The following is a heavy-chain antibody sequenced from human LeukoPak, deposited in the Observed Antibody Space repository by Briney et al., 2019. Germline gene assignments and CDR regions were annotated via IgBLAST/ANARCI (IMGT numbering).Heavy chain of an antibody. CDR1: GFTFSNYG. CDR3: ARTAYYYDSSGYYHFDY. J-gene: IGHJ4*02. V-gene: IGHV3-30*02. Sequence: GGSLRLSCAASGFTFSNYGMHWVRQGPGKGLEWVAFIRFDATKKFYADSVQGRFTISRDNAKNSLYLQMNSLRAEDTAVYYCARTAYYYDSSGYYHFDYWGQGTLVTVSS. D-gene: IGHD3-22*01. CDR2: IRFDATKK.